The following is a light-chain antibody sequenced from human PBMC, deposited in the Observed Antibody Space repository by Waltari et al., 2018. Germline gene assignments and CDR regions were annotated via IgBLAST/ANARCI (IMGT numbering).Light chain of an antibody. CDR2: ANY. CDR3: ATWDDSLSGRV. J-gene: IGLJ3*02. V-gene: IGLV1-44*01. Sequence: QSVLTQPPSTSGTPGQTIIISCSGTTSNIGTNTVTWYQLLPGTAPKTVLFANYHRPSGVPDRFSASKSGTSASLVISGLQSEDEADYFCATWDDSLSGRVFGGGTKVTVL. CDR1: TSNIGTNT.